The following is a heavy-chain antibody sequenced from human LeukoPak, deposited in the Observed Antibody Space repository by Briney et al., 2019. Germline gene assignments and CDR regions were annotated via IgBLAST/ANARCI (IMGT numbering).Heavy chain of an antibody. V-gene: IGHV3-7*01. CDR1: GFTFSTHW. D-gene: IGHD7-27*01. CDR2: IKQDGSQK. CDR3: ARNWEIDY. Sequence: PGGSLRLSCAASGFTFSTHWMSWVRQAPGKGLDWVASIKQDGSQKFHVDSVKGRFTISRDNANNSVYLQTNSLRAEDTAVYYCARNWEIDYWDQGTLVTVSS. J-gene: IGHJ4*02.